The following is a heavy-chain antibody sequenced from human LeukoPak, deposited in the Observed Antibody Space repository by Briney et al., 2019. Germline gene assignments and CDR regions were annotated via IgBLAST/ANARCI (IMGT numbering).Heavy chain of an antibody. CDR1: GFSLSTRGVG. V-gene: IGHV2-5*01. D-gene: IGHD3-9*01. J-gene: IGHJ4*02. CDR3: AHRYYDILTGYGYFDY. CDR2: IYWNDDK. Sequence: SGPTLVKPTQTLTLTCTFSGFSLSTRGVGVGWIRQPPGKALEWLALIYWNDDKRYSPSLKSRLTITKDTSKNQVVLTMTNMDPVDTATYYCAHRYYDILTGYGYFDYWGQGTLVTVSS.